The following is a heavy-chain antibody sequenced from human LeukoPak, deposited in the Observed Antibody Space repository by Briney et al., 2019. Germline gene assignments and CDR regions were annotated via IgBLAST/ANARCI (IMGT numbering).Heavy chain of an antibody. CDR3: ARGDLITVDY. CDR2: IYYSGST. D-gene: IGHD3-22*01. CDR1: GGSININTYY. V-gene: IGHV4-39*07. J-gene: IGHJ4*02. Sequence: KTSETLSLTCTVSGGSININTYYWGWIRQPPGKGLEWIGSIYYSGSTNYNPSLKSRVTISVDTSKNQFSLKLSSVTAADTAVYYCARGDLITVDYWGQGTLVTVSS.